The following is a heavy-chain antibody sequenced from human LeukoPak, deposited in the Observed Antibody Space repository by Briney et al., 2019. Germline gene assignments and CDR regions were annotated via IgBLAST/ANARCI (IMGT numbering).Heavy chain of an antibody. V-gene: IGHV3-23*01. CDR3: AKDRDSGYPSTNGY. Sequence: GGSLRLSCAASGFTFSSYAMSWVRQAPGKGQEWVSAISGSGGSTYYADSVKGRFTISRDNSKNTLYLQMNSLRAEDTAVYYCAKDRDSGYPSTNGYWGQGTLVTVSS. D-gene: IGHD5-12*01. CDR2: ISGSGGST. J-gene: IGHJ4*02. CDR1: GFTFSSYA.